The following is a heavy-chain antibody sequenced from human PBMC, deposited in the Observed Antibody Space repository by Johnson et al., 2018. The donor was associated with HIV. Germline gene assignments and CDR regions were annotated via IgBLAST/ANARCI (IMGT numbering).Heavy chain of an antibody. D-gene: IGHD3-22*01. CDR2: ISGSGGST. Sequence: VQLVESGGGLVKPGGSLRLSCAASGFTFSSYAMSWVRQAPGKGLEWVSAISGSGGSTYYADSVKGRFTISRDNSKNSLYLQMNNLRAEDTAVYYCAREYYYDSSGNPVFDIWGQGTMVTVSS. CDR3: AREYYYDSSGNPVFDI. J-gene: IGHJ3*02. V-gene: IGHV3-23*04. CDR1: GFTFSSYA.